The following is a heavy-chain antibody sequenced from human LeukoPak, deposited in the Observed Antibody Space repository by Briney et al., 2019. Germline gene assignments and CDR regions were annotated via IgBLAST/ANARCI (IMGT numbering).Heavy chain of an antibody. CDR1: GFPFSSHW. CDR3: ASGGGWVFDN. J-gene: IGHJ4*02. D-gene: IGHD6-19*01. V-gene: IGHV3-7*01. Sequence: GGFLRLSCAASGFPFSSHWLSWFRQSPGKGLEWVANIKQDGSEKYYVDSVKGRFTISRDNAKNSQYLQMNSLRAEDTAVYYCASGGGWVFDNWGQGTLVTVSS. CDR2: IKQDGSEK.